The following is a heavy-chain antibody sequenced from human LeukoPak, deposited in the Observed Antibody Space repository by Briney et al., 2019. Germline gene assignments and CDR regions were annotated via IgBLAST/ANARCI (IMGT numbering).Heavy chain of an antibody. CDR3: ASLRGLVDGDYSAIDY. Sequence: PSETLSLTCAVSGYSISSGYYWGWIRQPPGKGLEWIGSIYHSGSTYYNPSLKSRVTISVDTSKNQFSLKLSSVTAADTAVYYCASLRGLVDGDYSAIDYWGQGTLVTVSS. V-gene: IGHV4-38-2*01. J-gene: IGHJ4*02. CDR1: GYSISSGYY. D-gene: IGHD4-17*01. CDR2: IYHSGST.